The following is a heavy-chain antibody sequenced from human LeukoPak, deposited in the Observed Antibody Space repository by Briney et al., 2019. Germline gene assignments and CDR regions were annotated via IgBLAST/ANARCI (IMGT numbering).Heavy chain of an antibody. CDR3: ARGGSFFDY. CDR1: GGSISGYY. D-gene: IGHD1-26*01. CDR2: IYYSGST. V-gene: IGHV4-59*01. Sequence: SQTLSLTCTVSGGSISGYYWSWIRQPPGKGLEWIGYIYYSGSTNYNPSLKSRVTISVDTSKNQLSLKLSSVTAADTAVYSCARGGSFFDYWGQGTLVTVSS. J-gene: IGHJ4*02.